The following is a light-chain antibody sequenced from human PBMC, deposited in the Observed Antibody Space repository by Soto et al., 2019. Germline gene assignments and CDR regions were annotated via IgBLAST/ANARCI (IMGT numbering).Light chain of an antibody. J-gene: IGLJ1*01. CDR3: LLSYGGVFYV. CDR2: NTS. CDR1: TGTVTSDHY. Sequence: QAVVTQEPSLTVSPGGTVTLTCGPSTGTVTSDHYPYWFQQKPGQAPRTLIYNTSNNHPWPPPRSSGSLLGGKAALTLSGAQPEEEAEYPCLLSYGGVFYVFGTGTRSPS. V-gene: IGLV7-46*01.